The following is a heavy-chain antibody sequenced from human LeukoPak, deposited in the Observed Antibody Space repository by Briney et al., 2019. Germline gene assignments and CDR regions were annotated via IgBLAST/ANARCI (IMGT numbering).Heavy chain of an antibody. V-gene: IGHV3-23*01. CDR3: AKDLSYYGSGSYPNWFDP. Sequence: GGSLRLSCAASGLTFSSYAMSWVRQAPGKGLEWVSAISGSGGSTYYADSVKGRFTISRDDSKNTLYLQMNSLRAEDTAVYYCAKDLSYYGSGSYPNWFDPWGQGTLVTVSS. CDR1: GLTFSSYA. D-gene: IGHD3-10*01. J-gene: IGHJ5*02. CDR2: ISGSGGST.